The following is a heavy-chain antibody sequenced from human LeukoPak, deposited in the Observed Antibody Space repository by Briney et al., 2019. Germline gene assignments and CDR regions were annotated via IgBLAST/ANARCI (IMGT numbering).Heavy chain of an antibody. J-gene: IGHJ4*02. CDR1: GFTFNSYG. V-gene: IGHV3-30*02. Sequence: GGSLRLSCAASGFTFNSYGMHWVRLAPGKGLEWVAFMRYDGSNQYYADSVRDRFTISRDNSRNTLYLQMSSLKTEDTAVYYCAKDGQQGPYPVTYGDRSHFDYWGQGTLVTVSS. CDR3: AKDGQQGPYPVTYGDRSHFDY. D-gene: IGHD4-17*01. CDR2: MRYDGSNQ.